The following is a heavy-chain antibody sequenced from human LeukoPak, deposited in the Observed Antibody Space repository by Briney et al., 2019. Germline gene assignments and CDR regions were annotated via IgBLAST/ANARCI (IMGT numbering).Heavy chain of an antibody. CDR3: ARGRSHNAKRPTPGY. Sequence: ASVKVSCKASGYTFTSYGINWVRQATGQGLEWMGWMNPNSGNTGYAQKFQGRVTMTRNTSISTAYMELSSLRSEDTAVYYCARGRSHNAKRPTPGYWGQGTLVTVSS. CDR1: GYTFTSYG. D-gene: IGHD2-8*01. J-gene: IGHJ4*02. V-gene: IGHV1-8*01. CDR2: MNPNSGNT.